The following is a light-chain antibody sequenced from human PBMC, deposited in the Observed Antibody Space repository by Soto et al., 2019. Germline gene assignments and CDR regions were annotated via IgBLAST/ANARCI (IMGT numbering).Light chain of an antibody. CDR2: GAS. Sequence: EIVMTQSPATLSVSPGERATLSCRASQSVSSNLAWYQQKPGQAPRLLIYGASTRATGIPARFSGSGSGTDFTLTISSLQPEDFATYYCLQDYNYLWTFGQGTKVDIK. J-gene: IGKJ1*01. CDR1: QSVSSN. V-gene: IGKV3-15*01. CDR3: LQDYNYLWT.